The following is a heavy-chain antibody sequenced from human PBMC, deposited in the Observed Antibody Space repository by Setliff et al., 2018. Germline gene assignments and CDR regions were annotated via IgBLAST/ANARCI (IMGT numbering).Heavy chain of an antibody. J-gene: IGHJ4*02. D-gene: IGHD3-10*01. V-gene: IGHV4-4*07. CDR3: AASRAYAGAVEEWFLPKTFDF. Sequence: PSETLSLTCTVSGDSISNYYWNWIRQPAGKGLEWIGRIYVTESTKYNPSLKSRVTLSMDTSKNQFSLKLSSVTAADAALYYCAASRAYAGAVEEWFLPKTFDFWGQGSPVTV. CDR2: IYVTEST. CDR1: GDSISNYY.